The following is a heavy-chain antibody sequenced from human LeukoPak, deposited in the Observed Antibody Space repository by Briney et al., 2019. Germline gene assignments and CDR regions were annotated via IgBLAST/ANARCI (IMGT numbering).Heavy chain of an antibody. CDR2: IKSDGST. CDR3: ARDDYYAVDV. CDR1: GFTFNTYW. J-gene: IGHJ6*02. Sequence: GGSLRLSCAASGFTFNTYWLHWVRQAPGEGLVWVSRIKSDGSTDYADSVKGRFTISRDNAKSTVSLQMNSLRPEDTAVYYCARDDYYAVDVWGQRTTVTVSS. V-gene: IGHV3-74*01.